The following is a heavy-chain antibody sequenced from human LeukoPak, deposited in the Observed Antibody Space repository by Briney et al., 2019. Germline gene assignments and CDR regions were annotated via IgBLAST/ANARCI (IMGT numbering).Heavy chain of an antibody. J-gene: IGHJ4*02. V-gene: IGHV3-23*01. CDR2: ISGSGGST. CDR3: AKDVYSSGWYYGY. Sequence: GGSLRLSCAASGFTFSSYGMSWVRQAPGKGLEWVSAISGSGGSTYYADSVKGRFTISRDNSKNTLYLQMNSLRAEDTAVYYCAKDVYSSGWYYGYWGQGTLVTVSS. D-gene: IGHD6-19*01. CDR1: GFTFSSYG.